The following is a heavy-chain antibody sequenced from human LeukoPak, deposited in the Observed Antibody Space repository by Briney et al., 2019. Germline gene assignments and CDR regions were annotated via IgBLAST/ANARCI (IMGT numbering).Heavy chain of an antibody. Sequence: SETLWLPCAVYGGSFSGYYWSWIRQPPGKGLEWIGEINHSGSTNYNPSLKSRVTISVDTSKNQFSLKLSSVTAADTAVYYCASSKYNWNWRYNWFDPWGQGTLVTVSS. J-gene: IGHJ5*02. V-gene: IGHV4-34*01. D-gene: IGHD1-7*01. CDR1: GGSFSGYY. CDR2: INHSGST. CDR3: ASSKYNWNWRYNWFDP.